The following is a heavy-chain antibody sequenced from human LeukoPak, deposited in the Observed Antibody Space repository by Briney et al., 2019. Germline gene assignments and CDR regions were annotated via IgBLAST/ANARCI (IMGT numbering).Heavy chain of an antibody. V-gene: IGHV3-49*04. CDR1: GFSFGDYV. J-gene: IGHJ4*02. D-gene: IGHD3/OR15-3a*01. CDR3: SRGDLDPY. Sequence: GGSLRLSCAASGFSFGDYVMSWVRQAPGKGLEWVGLIRSTGFGAYTQYAASVKGRFTISRDDSKSIAYLQMNSLKAEDTGVYYCSRGDLDPYWGRGTLVTVSS. CDR2: IRSTGFGAYT.